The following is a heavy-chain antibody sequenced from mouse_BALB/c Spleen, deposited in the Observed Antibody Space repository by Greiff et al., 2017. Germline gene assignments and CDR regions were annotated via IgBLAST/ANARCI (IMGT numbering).Heavy chain of an antibody. Sequence: VQLQQPGAELVKPGASVKMSCKASGYTFTSYWMHWVKQRPGQGLEWIGVIDPSDSYTSYNQKFKGKATLTVDTSSSTAYMQLSSLTSEDSAVYYCTAGDYWGQGTSVTVSS. V-gene: IGHV1S127*01. CDR1: GYTFTSYW. J-gene: IGHJ4*01. CDR3: TAGDY. CDR2: IDPSDSYT.